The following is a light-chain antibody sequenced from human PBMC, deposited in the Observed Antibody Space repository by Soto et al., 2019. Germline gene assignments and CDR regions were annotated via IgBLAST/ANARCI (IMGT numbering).Light chain of an antibody. J-gene: IGKJ1*01. CDR1: QSISRNY. Sequence: EGVWTQSPGTLSLSPGERATLSCRATQSISRNYLAWYQQKPGQAPRLLMYRASSRATGIPDRFSGSGSGTDFTLTISRLKPEDFAMYYCKQYGSSRTFGQGTKVDIK. CDR3: KQYGSSRT. V-gene: IGKV3-20*01. CDR2: RAS.